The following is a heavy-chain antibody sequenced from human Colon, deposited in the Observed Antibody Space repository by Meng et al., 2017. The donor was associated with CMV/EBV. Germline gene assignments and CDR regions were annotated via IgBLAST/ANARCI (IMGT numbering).Heavy chain of an antibody. V-gene: IGHV4-38-2*02. Sequence: GSLRLSCTVSGFSISSGYFWGWTRQSPGKGLEWSGSIYHSGTTYYNPSIKSRVTISLDMSKNQFSLKVSSVTAADTAVYYCAREGDVIVPAAKVDYWGQGTLVTVSS. CDR1: GFSISSGYF. J-gene: IGHJ4*02. D-gene: IGHD2-2*01. CDR2: IYHSGTT. CDR3: AREGDVIVPAAKVDY.